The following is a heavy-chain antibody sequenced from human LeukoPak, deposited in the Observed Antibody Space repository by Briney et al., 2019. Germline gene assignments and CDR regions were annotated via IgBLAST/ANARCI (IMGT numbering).Heavy chain of an antibody. V-gene: IGHV5-51*01. D-gene: IGHD4-11*01. CDR1: GYRFLDFW. CDR3: VRYGLQGCRDSRCFTSFYYYGVDV. Sequence: GESLKISCQGSGYRFLDFWIDWVRPVPGKGLGWMGIIFPGDTDIKYSTPFQGQVAISADHSLSTAYLQWSSLKASDTAIYYCVRYGLQGCRDSRCFTSFYYYGVDVWGQGSTVTVSS. CDR2: IFPGDTDI. J-gene: IGHJ6*02.